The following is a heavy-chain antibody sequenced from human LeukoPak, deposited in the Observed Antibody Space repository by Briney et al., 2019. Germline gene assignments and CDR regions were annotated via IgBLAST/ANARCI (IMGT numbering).Heavy chain of an antibody. Sequence: TSETLSLTCTVSGGSISSGTYFWSWIRQPAGKGLEWIGRIYTSGSTNYNPSLKSRVTMSVDTSRNQFSLRLSSVTAADTAVYYCAIHRFGYSYGSIDYWGQGTQVTVSS. CDR2: IYTSGST. CDR1: GGSISSGTYF. J-gene: IGHJ4*02. V-gene: IGHV4-61*02. CDR3: AIHRFGYSYGSIDY. D-gene: IGHD5-18*01.